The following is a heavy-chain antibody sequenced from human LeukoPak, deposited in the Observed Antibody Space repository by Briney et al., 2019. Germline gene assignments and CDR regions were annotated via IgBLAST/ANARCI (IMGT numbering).Heavy chain of an antibody. CDR2: IYHSGST. Sequence: SETLSLTCAVSGGSISSSNWWSWVRQPPGKGLEWIGEIYHSGSTSYNPSLKSRVTISVDKSKNQLSLKLSSVTAADTAVYYCARGTVVVPAATNWFDPWGQGTLVTVSS. CDR3: ARGTVVVPAATNWFDP. D-gene: IGHD2-2*01. CDR1: GGSISSSNW. J-gene: IGHJ5*02. V-gene: IGHV4-4*02.